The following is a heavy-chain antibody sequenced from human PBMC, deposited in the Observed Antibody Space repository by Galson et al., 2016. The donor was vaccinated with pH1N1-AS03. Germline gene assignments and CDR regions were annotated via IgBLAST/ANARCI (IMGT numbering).Heavy chain of an antibody. J-gene: IGHJ3*02. D-gene: IGHD1-20*01. V-gene: IGHV4-34*01. Sequence: SETLSLTCAVSGGSFSGYYWSWVRQPPGRGLEWIGEISHSGSTKYNPSLKSRVAISIHTSKNQFSLTVTSVTAADTAIYYCARGVDNFNVFVFEMWGRGTMVTVSP. CDR1: GGSFSGYY. CDR3: ARGVDNFNVFVFEM. CDR2: ISHSGST.